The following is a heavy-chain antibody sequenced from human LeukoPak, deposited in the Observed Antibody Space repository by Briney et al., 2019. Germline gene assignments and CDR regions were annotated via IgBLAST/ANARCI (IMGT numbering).Heavy chain of an antibody. CDR3: ARRWETSDAFDI. CDR2: ISSSSSTI. D-gene: IGHD1-26*01. J-gene: IGHJ3*02. CDR1: GFTVSSNY. V-gene: IGHV3-48*01. Sequence: GGSLRLSCAASGFTVSSNYMSWVRQAPGKGLEWVSYISSSSSTIYYADSVKGRFTISRDNAKNSLYLQMNSLRAEDTAVYYCARRWETSDAFDIWGQGTMVTVSS.